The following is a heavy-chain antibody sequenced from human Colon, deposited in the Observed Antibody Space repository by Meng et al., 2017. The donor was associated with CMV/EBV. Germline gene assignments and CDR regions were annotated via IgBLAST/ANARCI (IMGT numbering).Heavy chain of an antibody. J-gene: IGHJ4*02. Sequence: GGSLRLSCAASGFTFSTYAMTWVLQAPGKGLEWVSTISTSGGRTYYADSVKGRFTISRDNSKSTLVLQMDRLRAEDTATFYCARHGFGDYSYYFDHWGQGILVTVSS. CDR1: GFTFSTYA. D-gene: IGHD4-17*01. V-gene: IGHV3-23*01. CDR2: ISTSGGRT. CDR3: ARHGFGDYSYYFDH.